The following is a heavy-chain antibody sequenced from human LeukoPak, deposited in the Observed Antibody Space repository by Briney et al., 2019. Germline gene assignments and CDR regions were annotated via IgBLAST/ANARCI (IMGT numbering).Heavy chain of an antibody. CDR2: IHYSGST. CDR1: GGSISGSY. D-gene: IGHD2-2*01. CDR3: AKYHCSSTACYYFDY. J-gene: IGHJ4*02. V-gene: IGHV4-59*01. Sequence: SETLSLTCIVSGGSISGSYWSWIRQPPGRGLEWIGYIHYSGSTNYNPSLKSRVTMSVDTSKNQFSLKLSSVTAADTAVYYCAKYHCSSTACYYFDYWGQGTLVTVSS.